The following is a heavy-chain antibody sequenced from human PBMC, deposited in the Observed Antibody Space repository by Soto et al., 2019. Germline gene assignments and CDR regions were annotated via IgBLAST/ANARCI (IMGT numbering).Heavy chain of an antibody. J-gene: IGHJ4*02. Sequence: PGGSLRLSCAASGFTFSSYAMSWVRQAPGKGLEWVSSISASGGSTYYADSVKGRFTISRDNSKNTLYLQMDNLRAEDTAVYYCANRRYYDFRIGYSAALFDCWGQGTLVTVSS. CDR2: ISASGGST. CDR1: GFTFSSYA. CDR3: ANRRYYDFRIGYSAALFDC. D-gene: IGHD3-3*01. V-gene: IGHV3-23*01.